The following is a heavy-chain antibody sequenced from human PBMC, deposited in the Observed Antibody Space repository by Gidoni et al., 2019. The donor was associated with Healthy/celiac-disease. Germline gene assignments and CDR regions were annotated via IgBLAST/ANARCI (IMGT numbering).Heavy chain of an antibody. CDR1: GGSFSGYY. CDR3: ARGEALGRWPDFDY. D-gene: IGHD1-26*01. J-gene: IGHJ4*02. CDR2: INHSGST. Sequence: QVQLQQRGAGLLRPSKTLSLTCAIYGGSFSGYYWSWIRQPPGKGLEWIGEINHSGSTNYNPSLKSRVTISVDTSKNQFSLMLSSVTAADTAVYYCARGEALGRWPDFDYWGQGTLVTVSS. V-gene: IGHV4-34*01.